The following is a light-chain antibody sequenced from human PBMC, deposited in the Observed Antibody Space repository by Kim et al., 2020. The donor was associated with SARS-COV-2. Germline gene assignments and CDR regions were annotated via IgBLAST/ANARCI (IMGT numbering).Light chain of an antibody. CDR1: QVIRSW. CDR3: QQANSIPLT. V-gene: IGKV1-12*01. CDR2: AAS. J-gene: IGKJ4*01. Sequence: DIQMTQSPSSVSASVGDRVTITCRASQVIRSWLAWYQQKPGKAPKLLIYAASSLQSGVPSRFSGSGSGKDFTLTISSLQPEDFATYYCQQANSIPLTFVGGTKVDIK.